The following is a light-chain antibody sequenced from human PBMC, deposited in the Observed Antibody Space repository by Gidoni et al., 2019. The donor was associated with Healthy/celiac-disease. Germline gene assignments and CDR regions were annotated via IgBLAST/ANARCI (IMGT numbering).Light chain of an antibody. J-gene: IGKJ2*02. CDR1: QSVLYSSNNKNY. CDR3: QQYYSTPCT. Sequence: DIVMTQAPDSLAVALGEKATINCKSSQSVLYSSNNKNYLVWYQQKPGQPHKLLIYWASTRESGVPDRFSGSGSGTDFTLTISSLQAEDVAVYYCQQYYSTPCTFGQGTKLEIK. CDR2: WAS. V-gene: IGKV4-1*01.